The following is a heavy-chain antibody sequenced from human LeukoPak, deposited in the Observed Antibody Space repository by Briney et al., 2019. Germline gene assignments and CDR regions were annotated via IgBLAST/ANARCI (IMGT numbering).Heavy chain of an antibody. CDR2: IYYSGST. D-gene: IGHD2-21*02. V-gene: IGHV4-59*01. J-gene: IGHJ2*01. CDR1: GGSISSCY. CDR3: ARDLGSYCGGDCYAYWYFDL. Sequence: PSETLSLTCTVSGGSISSCYWSWIRQPPGKGLEWIGYIYYSGSTNYNPSLKSRVTISVDTSKNQFSLKLSSVTAADTAVYYCARDLGSYCGGDCYAYWYFDLWGRGTLVTVSS.